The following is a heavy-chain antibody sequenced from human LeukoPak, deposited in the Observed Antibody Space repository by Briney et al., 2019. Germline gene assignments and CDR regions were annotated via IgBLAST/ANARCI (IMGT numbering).Heavy chain of an antibody. CDR1: GGSISGGDYY. Sequence: SETLSLTRTVSGGSISGGDYYWSWIRQTPGKGLEWIGYIYYSGIPYYNPSLRSRVTISRDTSQNQFSLRLSSVTAADTAVYYCARDADLGSEVWGPGTLVTVSS. V-gene: IGHV4-30-4*01. D-gene: IGHD3-10*01. CDR2: IYYSGIP. J-gene: IGHJ4*02. CDR3: ARDADLGSEV.